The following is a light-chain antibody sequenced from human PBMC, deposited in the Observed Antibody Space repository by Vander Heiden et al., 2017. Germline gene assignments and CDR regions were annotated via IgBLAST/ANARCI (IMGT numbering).Light chain of an antibody. J-gene: IGLJ2*01. CDR3: LLYYGDGHRT. V-gene: IGLV7-43*01. Sequence: GGTVTLTCASSTGAVTSGYYPNWFQQKPGQPPTSLIYNTYNKHPWTPARFSGSLLGGKAALTLSAVQPEDEADYYCLLYYGDGHRTFGGGTRLTVL. CDR2: NTY. CDR1: TGAVTSGYY.